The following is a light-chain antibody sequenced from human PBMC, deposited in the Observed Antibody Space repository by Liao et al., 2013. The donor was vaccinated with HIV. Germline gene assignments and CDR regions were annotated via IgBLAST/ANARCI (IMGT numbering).Light chain of an antibody. CDR2: QDS. V-gene: IGLV3-1*01. CDR3: QAWDSSTFVV. Sequence: YELTQPPSVSVSPGQTASITCSGDKLGAKYACWYQQKPGQSPVLVIYQDSKRPSGIPERFSGSNSGNTATLTISGTQAMDEADYYCQAWDSSTFVVFGGGTKLTVL. CDR1: KLGAKY. J-gene: IGLJ2*01.